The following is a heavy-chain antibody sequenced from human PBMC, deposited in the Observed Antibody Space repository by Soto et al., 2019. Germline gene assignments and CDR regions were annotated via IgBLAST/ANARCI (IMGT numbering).Heavy chain of an antibody. CDR3: ATGGGIAAAGTSRYYFDY. CDR1: GGSFSGYY. CDR2: INHSGST. V-gene: IGHV4-34*01. J-gene: IGHJ4*02. Sequence: SETLSLTCAVYGGSFSGYYWSRIRQPPGKGLEWIGEINHSGSTNYNPSLKSRVTISVDTSKNQFSLKLSSVTAADTAVYYCATGGGIAAAGTSRYYFDYWGQGTLVTVSS. D-gene: IGHD6-13*01.